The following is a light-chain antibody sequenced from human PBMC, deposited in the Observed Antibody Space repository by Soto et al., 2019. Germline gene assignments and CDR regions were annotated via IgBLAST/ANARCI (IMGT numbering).Light chain of an antibody. V-gene: IGKV3-11*01. Sequence: EIVLTQSPATLSLSPGERATLSCSASQSVGSNLAWYHQKPCQAPGLLIYEASTRATCIPARFRGSGSGTDSPLTISSLEPQYVAVYYCHQHSDCPLILVAGTMVEIK. CDR3: HQHSDCPLI. CDR2: EAS. J-gene: IGKJ4*01. CDR1: QSVGSN.